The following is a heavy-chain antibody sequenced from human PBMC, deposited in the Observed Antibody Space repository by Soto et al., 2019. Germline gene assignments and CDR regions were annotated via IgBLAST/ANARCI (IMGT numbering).Heavy chain of an antibody. V-gene: IGHV1-69*13. CDR3: ARAAAVPTPYYYYYYLDV. J-gene: IGHJ6*03. CDR2: IIPIFGTA. D-gene: IGHD6-13*01. CDR1: GGTFSSYA. Sequence: SVKVSCKASGGTFSSYAISWVRQAPGQGLEWMGGIIPIFGTANYAQKFQGRVTITADESTSTAYMELSSLRSEDTAVYYCARAAAVPTPYYYYYYLDVWGKGTTVTVSS.